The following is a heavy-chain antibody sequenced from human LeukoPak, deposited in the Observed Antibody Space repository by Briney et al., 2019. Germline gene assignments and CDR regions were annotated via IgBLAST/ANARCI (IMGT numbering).Heavy chain of an antibody. CDR1: GFTFSSSA. D-gene: IGHD2-21*01. CDR2: ISGSGGST. CDR3: AEEGENYAFDI. J-gene: IGHJ3*02. Sequence: PGGSLRLSCAGSGFTFSSSAMSWVRLAPGKGPEWVSAISGSGGSTYYADSVKGRFTISRDNSKNTLYLQMNSLRAEGTAIYYCAEEGENYAFDIWGQGTMVTVSS. V-gene: IGHV3-23*01.